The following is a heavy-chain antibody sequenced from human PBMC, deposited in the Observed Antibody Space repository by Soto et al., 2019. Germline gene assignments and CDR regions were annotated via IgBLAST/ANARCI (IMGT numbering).Heavy chain of an antibody. CDR3: AEKTVWYSSGWSHDAFDI. D-gene: IGHD6-19*01. Sequence: GASVKVSCKASGGTFSSYAISWVRQAPGQGLEWMGGIIPIFGTANYAQKFQGRVTITADESTSTAYMELSSLRSEDTAVYYCAEKTVWYSSGWSHDAFDIWGQGTMVIVS. CDR2: IIPIFGTA. J-gene: IGHJ3*02. CDR1: GGTFSSYA. V-gene: IGHV1-69*13.